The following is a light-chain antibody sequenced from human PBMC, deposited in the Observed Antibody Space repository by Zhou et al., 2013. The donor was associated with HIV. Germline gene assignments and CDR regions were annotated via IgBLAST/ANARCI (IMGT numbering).Light chain of an antibody. Sequence: DIQLTQSPPFLSASIGDRVTIACRADQGIVRHLAWYQQKPGHAPKSLIYAASNLQSGVPSKFSGSGSGTDFTLTISGLQPEDFATYYCQQYNDFPYTFGQGTKLEIK. J-gene: IGKJ2*01. V-gene: IGKV1-16*02. CDR1: QGIVRH. CDR3: QQYNDFPYT. CDR2: AAS.